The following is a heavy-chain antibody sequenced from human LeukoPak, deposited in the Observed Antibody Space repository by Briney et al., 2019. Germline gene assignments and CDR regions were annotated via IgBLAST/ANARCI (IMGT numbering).Heavy chain of an antibody. CDR2: INPNNGGT. D-gene: IGHD5-12*01. V-gene: IGHV1-2*02. CDR1: GYSFTGYY. Sequence: ASEKVSCKASGYSFTGYYIHWVRQAPGQGLEWMGWINPNNGGTNFAQKFQGRVTMTRDTSISTAYMELSRLRSDDTAIYYCAKDQNTGYANNWFDPWGQGTLVTVSS. CDR3: AKDQNTGYANNWFDP. J-gene: IGHJ5*02.